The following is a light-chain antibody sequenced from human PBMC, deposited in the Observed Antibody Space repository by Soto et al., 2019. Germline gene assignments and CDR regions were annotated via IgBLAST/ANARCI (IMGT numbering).Light chain of an antibody. Sequence: EIVMTQSPATLSVSPGERATLSCRVSQSVSINLAWFQQKPGQAPRLLIYGASSRAPGIPARFSGSGTGTDFTLTISSLEPEDSAVYHCQQRSNWPSITFGQGTRLEIK. CDR1: QSVSIN. CDR2: GAS. CDR3: QQRSNWPSIT. V-gene: IGKV3D-11*02. J-gene: IGKJ5*01.